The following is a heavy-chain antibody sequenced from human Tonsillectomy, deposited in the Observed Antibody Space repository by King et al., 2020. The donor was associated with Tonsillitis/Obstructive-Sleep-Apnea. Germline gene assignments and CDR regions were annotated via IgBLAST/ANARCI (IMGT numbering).Heavy chain of an antibody. CDR2: ITPIFNTP. J-gene: IGHJ4*02. D-gene: IGHD1-26*01. V-gene: IGHV1-69*01. Sequence: VQLVQSGAEVKKPGSSVKVSCKASGGTFSRYAFSWVRQAPGQGLEWMGGITPIFNTPTYAQKFQGRVTITADGSASTAYVELNSLRSDDTAVYYCASRPVGATTGSFDYWGQGTLVTVSS. CDR3: ASRPVGATTGSFDY. CDR1: GGTFSRYA.